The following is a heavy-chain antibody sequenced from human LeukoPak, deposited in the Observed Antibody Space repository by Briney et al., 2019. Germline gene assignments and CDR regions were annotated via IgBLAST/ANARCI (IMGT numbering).Heavy chain of an antibody. CDR1: GWSFSGYS. Sequence: SGTLPLTCAVYGWSFSGYSWSWIRQPPGKGLEWIGAINHSGSTTYNPSLKSRVTISVATSKNQFSLKLSSVTAADTAVYYCARSALVLKYNWNYGSRFDPWGQGTLVTVSS. D-gene: IGHD1-7*01. CDR3: ARSALVLKYNWNYGSRFDP. J-gene: IGHJ5*02. V-gene: IGHV4-34*01. CDR2: INHSGST.